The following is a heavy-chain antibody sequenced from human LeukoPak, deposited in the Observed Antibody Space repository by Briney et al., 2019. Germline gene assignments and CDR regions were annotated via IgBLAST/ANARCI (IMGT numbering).Heavy chain of an antibody. Sequence: SETLSLTCTVSGGSISSYYWSWIRQTPGKGLEWIGYIYYSGSTDHNPSLKSRVTISVDTSKNQFSLKLSSVTVADTAVYYCARLGGIEAAFDIWGQGTMVTVSS. CDR3: ARLGGIEAAFDI. D-gene: IGHD3-16*01. CDR1: GGSISSYY. CDR2: IYYSGST. V-gene: IGHV4-59*08. J-gene: IGHJ3*02.